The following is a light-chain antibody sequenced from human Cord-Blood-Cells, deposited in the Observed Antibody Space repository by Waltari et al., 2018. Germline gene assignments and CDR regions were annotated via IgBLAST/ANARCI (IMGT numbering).Light chain of an antibody. J-gene: IGLJ2*01. Sequence: QSALTQPASVSGSPGQSLPISCTGTSNDVGRYNLLSWYQQHPGKAPKLMIYEGSKRPSGVSNRFSGSKSGNTASLTISGLQAEDEADYYCCSYAGSSTVVFGGGTKLTVL. CDR3: CSYAGSSTVV. CDR1: SNDVGRYNL. CDR2: EGS. V-gene: IGLV2-23*01.